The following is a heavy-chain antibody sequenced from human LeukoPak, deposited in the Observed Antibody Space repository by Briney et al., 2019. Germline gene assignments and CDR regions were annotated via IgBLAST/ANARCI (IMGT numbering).Heavy chain of an antibody. CDR3: ATVIENWGSSWYFDL. V-gene: IGHV1-24*01. CDR1: GYTLTELS. Sequence: GASVKVSCKVSGYTLTELSMHWVRQAPGKGLEWMGGFDPEDGETIYAQKFQGRVTMTEDTSTDTAYMELSSLRSEDTAVYYCATVIENWGSSWYFDLWGRGTLVTVSS. D-gene: IGHD7-27*01. CDR2: FDPEDGET. J-gene: IGHJ2*01.